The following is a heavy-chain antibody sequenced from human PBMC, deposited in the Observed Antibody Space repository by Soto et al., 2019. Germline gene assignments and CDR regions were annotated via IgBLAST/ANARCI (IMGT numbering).Heavy chain of an antibody. CDR1: GFTFSNYV. Sequence: EVQLLESGGGLVQPGGSLRLSCAASGFTFSNYVMSWVRQAPGKGLEWVSVISSSGGSTYYADSVKGRFTISRDNSKNTLYLQMNSLRAEDTAIYYCARHNSGWYGWFDPWGQGTLVTVSS. CDR2: ISSSGGST. D-gene: IGHD6-19*01. J-gene: IGHJ5*02. V-gene: IGHV3-23*01. CDR3: ARHNSGWYGWFDP.